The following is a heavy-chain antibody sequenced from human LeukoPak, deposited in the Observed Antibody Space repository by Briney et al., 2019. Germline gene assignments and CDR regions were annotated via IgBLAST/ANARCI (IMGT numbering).Heavy chain of an antibody. CDR3: AVNYYDSSGPLN. CDR1: GYTFTSYD. J-gene: IGHJ4*02. CDR2: MNPNSGNT. V-gene: IGHV1-8*03. Sequence: ASVKVSCKASGYTFTSYDINWVRQATGQGLEWMGWMNPNSGNTGYAQKFQGRVTITRNTSISTAYMELNSLRSEDTAVYYCAVNYYDSSGPLNWGQGTLVTVSS. D-gene: IGHD3-22*01.